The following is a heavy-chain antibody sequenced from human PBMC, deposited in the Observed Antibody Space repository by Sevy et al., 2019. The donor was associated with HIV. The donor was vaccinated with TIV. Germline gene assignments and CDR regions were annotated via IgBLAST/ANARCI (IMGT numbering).Heavy chain of an antibody. Sequence: SETLSLTCNVSGGSISSSRHYWGWIRQSPGKSLEWIGSRFYSGGAYYNPSLQSRVTMSVDTSKNQFSLNVNSVTAADTAVYYCARHPLGNWFDLWGQRILVTASS. CDR1: GGSISSSRHY. CDR3: ARHPLGNWFDL. J-gene: IGHJ5*02. V-gene: IGHV4-39*01. D-gene: IGHD3-16*01. CDR2: RFYSGGA.